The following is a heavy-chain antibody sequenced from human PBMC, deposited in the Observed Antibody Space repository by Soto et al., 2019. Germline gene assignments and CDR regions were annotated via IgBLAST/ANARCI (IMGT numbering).Heavy chain of an antibody. CDR2: IRSKANSYAT. Sequence: EVQLVESGGGLVQPGGSLKLSCAASGFTFSGSAMHWVRQASGKGLEWVGRIRSKANSYATAYAASVKGRFTISRDDSKNTAYLQMNSLKTEDTAVYYCTSHGIWSGYLRYYYYMDVWGKGTTVTVSS. V-gene: IGHV3-73*01. CDR1: GFTFSGSA. J-gene: IGHJ6*03. CDR3: TSHGIWSGYLRYYYYMDV. D-gene: IGHD3-3*01.